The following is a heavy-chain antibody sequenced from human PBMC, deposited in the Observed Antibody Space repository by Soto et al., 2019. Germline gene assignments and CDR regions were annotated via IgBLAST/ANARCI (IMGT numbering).Heavy chain of an antibody. CDR3: AKDYYYGSSGWVD. CDR1: GFTLSSYG. Sequence: QVQLVETGGGVVQPGRSLRLSCAASGFTLSSYGMHWVPQAPGKGLEWVAVISNDGSNKYYADSVKGRFTISRDNSKNTLYLQMNSLRAEDTAMYYCAKDYYYGSSGWVDWGQGTLVTVSS. V-gene: IGHV3-30*18. J-gene: IGHJ4*02. D-gene: IGHD3-22*01. CDR2: ISNDGSNK.